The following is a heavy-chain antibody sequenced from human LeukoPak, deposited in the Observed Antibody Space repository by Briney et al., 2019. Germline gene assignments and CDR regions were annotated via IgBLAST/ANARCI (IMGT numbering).Heavy chain of an antibody. CDR2: IYYSGST. D-gene: IGHD4-23*01. Sequence: SETLSLTCTVSGGSISSYYWSWIRQPPGKGLEWIGYIYYSGSTNYNPSLKSRVTISVDTSKKQFSLKLSSVTAADTAVYYCARGALLRGYYFDYWGQGTLVTVSS. CDR3: ARGALLRGYYFDY. CDR1: GGSISSYY. V-gene: IGHV4-59*01. J-gene: IGHJ4*02.